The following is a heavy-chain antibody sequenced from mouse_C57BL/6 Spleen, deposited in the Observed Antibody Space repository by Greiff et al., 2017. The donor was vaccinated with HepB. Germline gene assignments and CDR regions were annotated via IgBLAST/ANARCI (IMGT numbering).Heavy chain of an antibody. Sequence: EVQGVESGGGLVKPGGSLKLSCAASGFTFSSYAMSWVRQTPEKRLEWVATISDGGSYTYYPDNVKGRFTISRDNAKNNLYLQMSHLKSEDTAMYYCARDPWQGYFHVWGTGTTVIDSS. CDR3: ARDPWQGYFHV. J-gene: IGHJ1*03. V-gene: IGHV5-4*01. CDR2: ISDGGSYT. CDR1: GFTFSSYA.